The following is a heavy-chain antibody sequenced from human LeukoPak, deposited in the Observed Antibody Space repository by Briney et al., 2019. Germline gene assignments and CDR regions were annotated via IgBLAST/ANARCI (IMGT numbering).Heavy chain of an antibody. V-gene: IGHV3-30-3*01. J-gene: IGHJ4*02. CDR3: ARDYYDSSGYSHGFDY. CDR2: ISYDGSNK. CDR1: GFTFSSYP. Sequence: GGSLRLSCAASGFTFSSYPIHWVRQAPGKGLEWVALISYDGSNKYYADSVKGRFTISRDNSKNTLYLQMNSLRAEDTAVYYCARDYYDSSGYSHGFDYWGQGTLVTVSS. D-gene: IGHD3-22*01.